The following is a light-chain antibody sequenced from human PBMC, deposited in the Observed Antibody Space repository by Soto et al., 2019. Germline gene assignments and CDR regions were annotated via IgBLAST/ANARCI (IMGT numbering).Light chain of an antibody. CDR2: EAS. CDR1: PSVRGSY. CDR3: QQYGASRT. V-gene: IGKV3-20*01. J-gene: IGKJ1*01. Sequence: EIVLTPSPGTLSLSPGARAPFSCRASPSVRGSYIAWYQQRPGQAPRLLIYEASTRAPGIPDRFSGSETETDFTLTISRLEPEDFAVYYCQQYGASRTFGQGTKVDIK.